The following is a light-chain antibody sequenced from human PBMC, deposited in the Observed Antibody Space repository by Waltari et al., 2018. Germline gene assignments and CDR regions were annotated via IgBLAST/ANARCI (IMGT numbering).Light chain of an antibody. CDR1: QPISTW. CDR2: AAS. CDR3: HQANSFPVT. J-gene: IGKJ4*01. Sequence: DIQMTQSPSSVSASVGDRVTITFRASQPISTWLAWYQQKPGKAPKLLIYAASNLQSGVPSRFSGSGSGTYFTLTIRSLQPEDFATYYCHQANSFPVTFGGGTKVEIK. V-gene: IGKV1-12*01.